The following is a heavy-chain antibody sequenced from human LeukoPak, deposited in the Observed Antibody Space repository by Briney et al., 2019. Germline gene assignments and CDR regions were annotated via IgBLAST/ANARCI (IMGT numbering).Heavy chain of an antibody. CDR2: ITPNSGGT. CDR3: ASCSGTYSPDY. D-gene: IGHD3-10*02. J-gene: IGHJ4*02. Sequence: ASVKVSCKASGYTFTGQYLHWVRQAPGQGLEWMGRITPNSGGTNCAQKFQGRVTMTSDTSITTAYMELSRLRSDDTAVYYCASCSGTYSPDYWGQGTLVTVSS. V-gene: IGHV1-2*06. CDR1: GYTFTGQY.